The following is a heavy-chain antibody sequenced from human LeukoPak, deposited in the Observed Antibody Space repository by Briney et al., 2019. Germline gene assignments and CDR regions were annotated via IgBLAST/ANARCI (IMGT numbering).Heavy chain of an antibody. CDR3: ARVDYYDSSDGMDV. J-gene: IGHJ6*02. CDR2: ITSASNYI. D-gene: IGHD3-22*01. V-gene: IGHV3-21*01. Sequence: GGSLRLSCAASGFTFSLYNMNWVRQAPGKGLEWVSSITSASNYIYYADSVRGRFTVSRDNAENSLYLQINSLRVEDTAVYYCARVDYYDSSDGMDVWGQGTTVTVSS. CDR1: GFTFSLYN.